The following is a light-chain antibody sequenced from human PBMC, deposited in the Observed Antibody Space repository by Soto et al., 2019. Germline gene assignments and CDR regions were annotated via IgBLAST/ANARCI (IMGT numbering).Light chain of an antibody. Sequence: EVVVRQSPGTLSLSPGERPTLSCRASQTVNNNYLAWYQQKPGQAPRLLIFDASSRATGIPDRFSGSGSGTEFTLTISRLQPDDFATYFCHSRAFGQGTRLEIK. CDR1: QTVNNNY. V-gene: IGKV3-20*01. J-gene: IGKJ5*01. CDR2: DAS. CDR3: HSRA.